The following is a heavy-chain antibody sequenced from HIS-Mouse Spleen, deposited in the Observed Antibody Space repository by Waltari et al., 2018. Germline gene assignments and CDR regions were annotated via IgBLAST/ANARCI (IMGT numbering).Heavy chain of an antibody. CDR2: MNPNSGNK. Sequence: QVQLVQSGAEVKKPGASVKVSCKASGYTFSSYDINWVRQATGQGLEWMGWMNPNSGNKGYAQKFQGRVTMTRNTSISTAYMELSSLRSEDTAVYYCARGHDYSNYFDYWGQGTLVTVSS. CDR3: ARGHDYSNYFDY. J-gene: IGHJ4*02. D-gene: IGHD4-4*01. CDR1: GYTFSSYD. V-gene: IGHV1-8*01.